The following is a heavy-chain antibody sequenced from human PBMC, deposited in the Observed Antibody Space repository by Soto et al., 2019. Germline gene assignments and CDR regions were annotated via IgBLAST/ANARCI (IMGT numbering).Heavy chain of an antibody. J-gene: IGHJ6*03. V-gene: IGHV1-3*01. D-gene: IGHD2-2*01. CDR3: ARGHLAVVPVASWYFYMAV. Sequence: QVQLVQSGSEVDKPGASVKDSCKASGYTFTNYAVHWVRQAPGQRLEWMGWINAGNGNTRYSQKFQGRVTITRDTSARTAYMELISLRSADTAVYYCARGHLAVVPVASWYFYMAVWGKGTTVTVSS. CDR1: GYTFTNYA. CDR2: INAGNGNT.